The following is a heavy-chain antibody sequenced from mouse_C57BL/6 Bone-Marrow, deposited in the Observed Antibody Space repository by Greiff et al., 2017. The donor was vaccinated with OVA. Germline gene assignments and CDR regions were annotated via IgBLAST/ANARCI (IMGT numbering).Heavy chain of an antibody. V-gene: IGHV5-12*01. J-gene: IGHJ3*01. CDR2: ISNGGGST. CDR3: ARHGGAWFAY. CDR1: GFTFSDYY. Sequence: EVQLQESGGGLVQPGGSLKLSCAASGFTFSDYYMYWVRQTPEKRLEWVAYISNGGGSTYYPDTVKGRFTISRDNAKNTLYLQMSRLKSEDTAMYYCARHGGAWFAYWGQGTLVTVSA.